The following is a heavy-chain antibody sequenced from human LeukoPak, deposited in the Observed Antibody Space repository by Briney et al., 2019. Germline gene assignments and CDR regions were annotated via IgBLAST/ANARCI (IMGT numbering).Heavy chain of an antibody. CDR2: IRYDGSNK. J-gene: IGHJ4*02. V-gene: IGHV3-30*02. CDR3: ARGIAAAGTGRADY. D-gene: IGHD6-13*01. Sequence: GGSLRLSCAASGFTFSSYGMHWVRQAPGKGLEWVAFIRYDGSNKYYADSVKGRFTISRDSSKNTLYLQMNSLRAEDTAVYYCARGIAAAGTGRADYWGQGTLVTVSS. CDR1: GFTFSSYG.